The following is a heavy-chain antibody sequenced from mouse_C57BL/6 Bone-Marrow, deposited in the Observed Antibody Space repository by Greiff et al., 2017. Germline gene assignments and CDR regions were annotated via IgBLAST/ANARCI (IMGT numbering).Heavy chain of an antibody. D-gene: IGHD1-1*01. CDR3: ARCSESDGSGDWYFDD. Sequence: EVQLVESVAELVRPGASVKLSCTASGFTFKNSYMHWVKQRPVQGLEWIGGIDPANGNTEYNPKFKGKATITADKSSNTAYLQLSSLTSEDTAIYCWARCSESDGSGDWYFDDWGTGTTVTVSS. CDR2: IDPANGNT. J-gene: IGHJ1*03. CDR1: GFTFKNSY. V-gene: IGHV14-3*01.